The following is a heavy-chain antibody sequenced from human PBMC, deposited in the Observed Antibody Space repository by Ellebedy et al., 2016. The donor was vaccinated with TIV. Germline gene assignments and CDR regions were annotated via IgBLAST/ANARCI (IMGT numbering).Heavy chain of an antibody. V-gene: IGHV4-39*01. D-gene: IGHD1-14*01. CDR3: ARGDAERSGSALRFYFDH. CDR2: IYYRGTT. J-gene: IGHJ4*02. Sequence: MPSETLSLTCSVSGGSISINSFYLAWIRQAPGKGLEWIGNIYYRGTTYYNPSLKSRAIISVDTSKNQFSLSLTSVAAADTAVYYCARGDAERSGSALRFYFDHWGQGEMITVSS. CDR1: GGSISINSFY.